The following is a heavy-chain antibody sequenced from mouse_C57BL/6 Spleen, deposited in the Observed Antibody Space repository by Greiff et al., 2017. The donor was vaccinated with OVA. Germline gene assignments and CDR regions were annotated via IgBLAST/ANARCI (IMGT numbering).Heavy chain of an antibody. CDR1: GFTFSDYG. CDR3: ERNYSTYAMDY. V-gene: IGHV5-17*01. J-gene: IGHJ4*01. D-gene: IGHD2-5*01. Sequence: EVQRVESGGGLVKPGGSLKLSCAASGFTFSDYGMHWVRQAPEKGLEWVAYISSGSSTIYYADTVKGRFTISRDNAKNTLFLHMTSLRSEDTAMYYCERNYSTYAMDYWGQGTSVTVSS. CDR2: ISSGSSTI.